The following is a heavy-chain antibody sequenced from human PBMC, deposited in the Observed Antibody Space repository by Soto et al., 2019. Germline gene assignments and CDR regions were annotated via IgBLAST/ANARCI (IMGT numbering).Heavy chain of an antibody. V-gene: IGHV1-18*01. J-gene: IGHJ6*02. CDR1: GFTFTIYG. CDR3: AKGRSYYYCYGVGV. Sequence: ASVKVSCKASGFTFTIYGFSWVRQAPGQGLEWMGWISAYNGNTNYAQNLQGRVTMTTDTSKSTLYLQMNSLRAEDTALYYCAKGRSYYYCYGVGVWGQGTTVTVSS. CDR2: ISAYNGNT.